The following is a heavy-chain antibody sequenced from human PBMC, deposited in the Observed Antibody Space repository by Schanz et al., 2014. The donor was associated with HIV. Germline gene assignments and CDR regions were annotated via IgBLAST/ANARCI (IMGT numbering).Heavy chain of an antibody. CDR2: IWFDGSNK. J-gene: IGHJ4*02. CDR3: ARVVLESSGWYVFFDH. V-gene: IGHV3-33*01. D-gene: IGHD6-19*01. CDR1: GFIFSNYG. Sequence: QVQLVESGGGVVQPGRSLRLSCVASGFIFSNYGMYWVRQAPGKGLECVAVIWFDGSNKNYADSVKGRFTISRDNAKNSLHLQMNSLRAEDTALYYCARVVLESSGWYVFFDHWGQGTLVTVSS.